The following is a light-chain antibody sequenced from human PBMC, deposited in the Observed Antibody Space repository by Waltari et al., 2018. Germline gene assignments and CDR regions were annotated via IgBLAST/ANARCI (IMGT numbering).Light chain of an antibody. CDR3: NTRDMSGDVV. CDR1: SLRTYY. CDR2: GKN. J-gene: IGLJ2*01. V-gene: IGLV3-19*01. Sequence: SSELSQDPAVSVALGQTVRITCQGDSLRTYYASWSRQKPGQSPVLLIYGKNKRPSGTPDRFSPSSPGNTASLTITGARAEDEADYYCNTRDMSGDVVFCGGTKLTVL.